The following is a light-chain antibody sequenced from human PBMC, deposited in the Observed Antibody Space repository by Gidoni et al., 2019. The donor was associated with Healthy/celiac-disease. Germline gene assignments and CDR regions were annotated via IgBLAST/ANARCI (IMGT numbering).Light chain of an antibody. V-gene: IGKV1-12*01. CDR2: AAS. CDR1: QCISSW. J-gene: IGKJ4*01. CDR3: QQAHSFPLT. Sequence: HSTSSVSASVGDRVTITCRASQCISSWLAWYQQKPGKAPKLLIFAASSLQSGVPSRVIGSVSVTYRTLTISIQQPEDFSTYYCQQAHSFPLTFGGGTKVEIK.